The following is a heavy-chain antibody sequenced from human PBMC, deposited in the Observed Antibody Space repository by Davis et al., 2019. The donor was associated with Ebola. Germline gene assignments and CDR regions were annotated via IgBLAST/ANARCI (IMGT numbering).Heavy chain of an antibody. CDR1: GYTFTSYD. Sequence: ASVKVSCKASGYTFTSYDINWVRQATGQGLEWMGWMNPNSGNTGYAQKFQGRVTMTRNTSISTAYMELSSLRSEDTAVYYCARVQRGYSSGWYYFDYWGQGTLVTVSS. CDR2: MNPNSGNT. J-gene: IGHJ4*02. CDR3: ARVQRGYSSGWYYFDY. V-gene: IGHV1-8*01. D-gene: IGHD6-19*01.